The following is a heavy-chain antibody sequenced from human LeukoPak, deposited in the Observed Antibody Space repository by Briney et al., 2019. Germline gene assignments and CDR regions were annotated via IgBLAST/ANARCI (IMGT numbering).Heavy chain of an antibody. D-gene: IGHD6-19*01. CDR2: ISWNSGSI. J-gene: IGHJ4*02. CDR3: ARDLPYSSGWYTLGGEGYYFDY. CDR1: GFTFDDYA. V-gene: IGHV3-9*01. Sequence: GGSLRLSCAASGFTFDDYAMHWVRQAPGKGLEWVSGISWNSGSIGYADSVKGRFTISRDNAKNSLYLQMNSLRAEDTAVYYCARDLPYSSGWYTLGGEGYYFDYWGQGTLVTVSS.